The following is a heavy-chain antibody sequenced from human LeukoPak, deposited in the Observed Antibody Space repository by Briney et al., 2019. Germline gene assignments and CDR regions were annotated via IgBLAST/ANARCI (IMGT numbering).Heavy chain of an antibody. CDR2: ISAYNGNT. J-gene: IGHJ4*02. CDR3: ARAYYDSSGYYYEPYYFDY. V-gene: IGHV1-18*01. D-gene: IGHD3-22*01. CDR1: GYTFTSYG. Sequence: VASVKVSCKASGYTFTSYGISWVRQAPGQGLEWMGRISAYNGNTNYAQKLQGRVTMTTDTSTSTAYMELRSLRSDDTAVYYCARAYYDSSGYYYEPYYFDYWGQGTLVTVSS.